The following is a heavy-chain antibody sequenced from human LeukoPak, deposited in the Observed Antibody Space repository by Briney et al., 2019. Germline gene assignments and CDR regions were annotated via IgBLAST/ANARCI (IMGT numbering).Heavy chain of an antibody. CDR2: ISSGSSTI. V-gene: IGHV3-48*04. CDR3: AREYYYDSSGYYSLGY. CDR1: GFTFSSYS. J-gene: IGHJ4*02. Sequence: QPGGSLRLSCAASGFTFSSYSMNWVRQAPGKGLEWVSYISSGSSTIYYADSVKGRFTISRDNAKNSLYLQMNSLRAEDTAVYYCAREYYYDSSGYYSLGYWGQGTLVTVSS. D-gene: IGHD3-22*01.